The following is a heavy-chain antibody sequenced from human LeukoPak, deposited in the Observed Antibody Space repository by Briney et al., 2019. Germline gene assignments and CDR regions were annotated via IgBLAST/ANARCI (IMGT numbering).Heavy chain of an antibody. Sequence: GGSLRLSCAASGFTFSSYGMHWVRQAPGKGLEWVAFIRYDGGNKYYADSVKGRFTISRDNSKNTLYLQMNSLRAEDTAVYYCAKDRFLDTSIAAAGTRYFQHWGQGTLVTVSS. CDR3: AKDRFLDTSIAAAGTRYFQH. CDR2: IRYDGGNK. CDR1: GFTFSSYG. V-gene: IGHV3-30*02. J-gene: IGHJ1*01. D-gene: IGHD6-13*01.